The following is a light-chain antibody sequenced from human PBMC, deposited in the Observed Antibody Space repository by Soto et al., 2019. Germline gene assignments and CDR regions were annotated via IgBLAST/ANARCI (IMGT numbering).Light chain of an antibody. V-gene: IGLV1-47*01. CDR3: AAWDDSLSGRYWV. J-gene: IGLJ3*02. CDR2: RNN. Sequence: QSVLTQPPSASGTPGQRVTISCSGSSSNIGSNYVYWYQQLPGTAPKLLIYRNNQRASGVPDRFSGSKSGTSASLAISGLRSEDEADYYCAAWDDSLSGRYWVFGGGTKLTVL. CDR1: SSNIGSNY.